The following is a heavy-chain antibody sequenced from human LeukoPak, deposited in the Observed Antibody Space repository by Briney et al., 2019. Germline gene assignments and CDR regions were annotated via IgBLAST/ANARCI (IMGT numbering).Heavy chain of an antibody. Sequence: GGSLRLSCAASGFTFSIYGMHWVRQAPGKGLEWVAVISYDGSNKYYADSVKGRFTISRDNSKNTLYLQMNSLRAEDTAVYYCAKVPCSSTSCYFDYWGQGTLVTVSS. D-gene: IGHD2-2*01. CDR3: AKVPCSSTSCYFDY. CDR2: ISYDGSNK. V-gene: IGHV3-30*18. J-gene: IGHJ4*02. CDR1: GFTFSIYG.